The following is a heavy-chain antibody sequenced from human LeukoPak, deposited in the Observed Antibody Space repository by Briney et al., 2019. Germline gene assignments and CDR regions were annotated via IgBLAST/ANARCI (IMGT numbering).Heavy chain of an antibody. J-gene: IGHJ4*02. Sequence: PSETLSITCTESGGSLTGYFFSCIRHPPRKRPDCIGYVFYSGNTRYNPSLESRVTTSVDTSKNQFSLRLTSVTAADTAFYYCARQASVTYAYFDSWGQGTLVTVSS. CDR3: ARQASVTYAYFDS. CDR1: GGSLTGYF. D-gene: IGHD2-2*01. CDR2: VFYSGNT. V-gene: IGHV4-59*08.